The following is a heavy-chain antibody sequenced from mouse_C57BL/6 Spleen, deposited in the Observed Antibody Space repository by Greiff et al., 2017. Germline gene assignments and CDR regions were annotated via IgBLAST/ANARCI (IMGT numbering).Heavy chain of an antibody. CDR3: ARGDYYGSSYYYAMDY. CDR2: INPYNGDT. J-gene: IGHJ4*01. D-gene: IGHD1-1*01. CDR1: GYSFTGYF. V-gene: IGHV1-20*01. Sequence: QQSGPELVKPGDSVKISCKASGYSFTGYFMNWVMQSHGKSLEWIGRINPYNGDTFYNQKFKGKATLTVDKSSSTAHMELRSLTSEDSAVYYCARGDYYGSSYYYAMDYWGQGTSVTVSS.